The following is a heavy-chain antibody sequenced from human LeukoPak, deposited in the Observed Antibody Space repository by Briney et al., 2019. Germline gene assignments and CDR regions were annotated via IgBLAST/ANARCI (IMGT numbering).Heavy chain of an antibody. CDR3: ASSIAVAGIDY. J-gene: IGHJ4*02. V-gene: IGHV4-59*08. CDR2: IYYSGST. Sequence: SETLSLACTVSGGSISSYYWSWIRQPPGKGLEWIGYIYYSGSTNYNPSLKSRVPISVDTSKNQFSLKLSSVTAADTAVYYCASSIAVAGIDYWGQGTLVTVSS. CDR1: GGSISSYY. D-gene: IGHD6-19*01.